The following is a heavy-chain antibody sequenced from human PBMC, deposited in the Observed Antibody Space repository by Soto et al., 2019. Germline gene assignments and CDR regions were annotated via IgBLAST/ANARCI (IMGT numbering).Heavy chain of an antibody. CDR3: ARVEAPFGESLH. J-gene: IGHJ4*02. Sequence: GASLKVSCKTSGYTFSSYTIAWVRQAPGQGLEWLGWISPDDGNTEYEQKFQGRVTMTADTLTNNAYMELRSLKYDDTAVYYCARVEAPFGESLHWGQGTPVTVSS. V-gene: IGHV1-18*01. D-gene: IGHD3-10*01. CDR1: GYTFSSYT. CDR2: ISPDDGNT.